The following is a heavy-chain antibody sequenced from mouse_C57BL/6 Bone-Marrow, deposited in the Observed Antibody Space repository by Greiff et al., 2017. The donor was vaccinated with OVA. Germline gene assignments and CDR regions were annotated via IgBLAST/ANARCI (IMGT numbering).Heavy chain of an antibody. CDR2: INPNYGAT. CDR1: GYSFTGYY. Sequence: EVQLVESGPELVKPGASVKISCKASGYSFTGYYMNWVKQSHGTSLEWIGEINPNYGATSYNQKFKGKATLTVDQSSSPAYMQLNSLTSEDSAVYYRARWLLRYWGQGTRVTGSA. D-gene: IGHD2-3*01. J-gene: IGHJ3*01. CDR3: ARWLLRY. V-gene: IGHV1-39*01.